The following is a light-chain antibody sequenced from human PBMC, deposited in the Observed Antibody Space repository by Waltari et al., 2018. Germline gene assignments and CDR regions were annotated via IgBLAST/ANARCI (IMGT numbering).Light chain of an antibody. CDR1: RSDLETYNL. CDR2: EAS. J-gene: IGLJ2*01. CDR3: CAYAASSTFVV. V-gene: IGLV2-23*01. Sequence: QSDLTQPASVSGSPGQSITISCIGTRSDLETYNLVSWFQQHPGKAPKLLIFEASERPSGVSIRFSGSKSGNTASLTISGLQAEDEANYYCCAYAASSTFVVFGGGTKLTVL.